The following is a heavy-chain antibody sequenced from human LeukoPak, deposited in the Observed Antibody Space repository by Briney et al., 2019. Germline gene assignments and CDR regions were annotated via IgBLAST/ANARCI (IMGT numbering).Heavy chain of an antibody. CDR2: IYPGDSDT. CDR1: GYSLNSYW. Sequence: GESLKTSRKGSGYSLNSYWIGLVRQMPGKGLGWVGIIYPGDSDTRYSPSFQGQVTISADKSISTAYLQWSSLKASDTAMYYCARRGDSGSYFDYWGQGTLVTVSS. V-gene: IGHV5-51*01. CDR3: ARRGDSGSYFDY. D-gene: IGHD3-10*01. J-gene: IGHJ4*02.